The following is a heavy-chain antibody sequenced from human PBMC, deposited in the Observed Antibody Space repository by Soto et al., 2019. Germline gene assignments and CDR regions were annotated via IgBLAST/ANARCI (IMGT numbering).Heavy chain of an antibody. D-gene: IGHD6-6*01. Sequence: PSETLSLTCAVSGGSFSGYYWSWIRQPPGKGLEWIGEINHSGSAKYNPSLKSRVTISVDTSKNQLSLRLSSVTAADTAVFYCAGREFSSSSFYYYYYAMDVWGQGTTVTVSS. V-gene: IGHV4-34*01. J-gene: IGHJ6*02. CDR1: GGSFSGYY. CDR3: AGREFSSSSFYYYYYAMDV. CDR2: INHSGSA.